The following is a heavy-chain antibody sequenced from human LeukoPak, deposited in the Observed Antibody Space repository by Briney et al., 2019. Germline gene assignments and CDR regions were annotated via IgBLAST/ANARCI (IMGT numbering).Heavy chain of an antibody. D-gene: IGHD1-26*01. V-gene: IGHV3-30*18. CDR3: AKASGGSYPYYYYGMDV. J-gene: IGHJ6*02. CDR1: GFTFSSYG. Sequence: GGSLRLSCAASGFTFSSYGMHWVRQAPGKGLEWVAVISYDGSNKYYADSVKGRFTLSRDNSKNTLYLQMNSLRAEDTAVYYCAKASGGSYPYYYYGMDVWGQGTTVTVSS. CDR2: ISYDGSNK.